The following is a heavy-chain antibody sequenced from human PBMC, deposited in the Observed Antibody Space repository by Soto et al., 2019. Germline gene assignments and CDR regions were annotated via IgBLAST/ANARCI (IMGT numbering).Heavy chain of an antibody. CDR3: ARTGGGMAARPLEY. J-gene: IGHJ4*02. D-gene: IGHD6-6*01. Sequence: QVPLMQSGGEVKMPGASVEVSCKTSGYMFTTYGMSWVRQAPGQGLEWMAWISAYNGNKKYAQKYEGRVTMTTDTSTSTGSMELRDLTSDDPAIYYCARTGGGMAARPLEYWGQGTLVIVSS. CDR1: GYMFTTYG. CDR2: ISAYNGNK. V-gene: IGHV1-18*01.